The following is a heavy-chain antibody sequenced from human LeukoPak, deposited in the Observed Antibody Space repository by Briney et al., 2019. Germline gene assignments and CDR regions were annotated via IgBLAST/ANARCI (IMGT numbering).Heavy chain of an antibody. CDR3: ARSVPTSLRSGGRGWFDP. D-gene: IGHD2-15*01. CDR1: GGSISSSSYY. V-gene: IGHV4-39*07. Sequence: SETLSLTCTVSGGSISSSSYYWGWIRQPPGKGLEWIGSIYYSGSTYYNPSLKSRVTISVDTSKNQFSLKLSSVTAADTAVYYCARSVPTSLRSGGRGWFDPWGQGTLVTVSS. J-gene: IGHJ5*02. CDR2: IYYSGST.